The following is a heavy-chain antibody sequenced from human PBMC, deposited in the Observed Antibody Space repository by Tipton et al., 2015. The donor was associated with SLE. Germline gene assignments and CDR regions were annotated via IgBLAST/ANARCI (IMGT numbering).Heavy chain of an antibody. V-gene: IGHV4-61*10. CDR1: GVSITSGSYY. D-gene: IGHD2-2*01. CDR2: IYYNGFS. Sequence: TLSLTCTVSGVSITSGSYYWNWIRQPAGKGLEWIGTIYYNGFSYQSPSLKSRITMSVDTSKTQFSLTLTSMTAADTAVYYCARSRYSSTSPSDVTTWFDPWGQGILVRVSS. J-gene: IGHJ5*02. CDR3: ARSRYSSTSPSDVTTWFDP.